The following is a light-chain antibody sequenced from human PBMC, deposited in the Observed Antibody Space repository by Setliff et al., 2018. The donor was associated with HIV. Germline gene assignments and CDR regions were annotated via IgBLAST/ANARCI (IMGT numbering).Light chain of an antibody. V-gene: IGLV2-14*01. CDR2: QVS. CDR3: SSYSSSSTLYV. Sequence: SALTQPASVSGSPGQSITISCTGTSNDIGTYSYVSWYQQHPGKAPKLMIFQVSNRPSGISNRFSGSKSGNTASLTISGLQPEDEADYYCSSYSSSSTLYVFGTGTKVTVL. CDR1: SNDIGTYSY. J-gene: IGLJ1*01.